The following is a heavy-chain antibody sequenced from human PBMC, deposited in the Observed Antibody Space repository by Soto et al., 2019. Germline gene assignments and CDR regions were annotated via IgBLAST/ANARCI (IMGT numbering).Heavy chain of an antibody. Sequence: SVKVSCKASGGTFSSYAISWVRQAPGQGLEWMGGIIPIFGTANYAQKFQGRVTITADKSTCTAYMELSSLRSEDTAVYYCARDQLGELLYYGMDVWGQGTTVTVSS. CDR1: GGTFSSYA. D-gene: IGHD3-10*01. J-gene: IGHJ6*02. CDR3: ARDQLGELLYYGMDV. V-gene: IGHV1-69*06. CDR2: IIPIFGTA.